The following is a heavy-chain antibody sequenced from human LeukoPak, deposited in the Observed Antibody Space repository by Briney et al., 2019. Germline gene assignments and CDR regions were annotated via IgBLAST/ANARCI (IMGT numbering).Heavy chain of an antibody. CDR3: ARDVYGSNWFDP. D-gene: IGHD3-10*01. J-gene: IGHJ5*02. CDR2: TNGNSGGT. Sequence: GASVKVSCKASGYTFSGYYMHWVRQAPGQGLEWVGRTNGNSGGTNYAQKFQGRVTMTRDTSISTAYMELRRLRSDDTAVYYCARDVYGSNWFDPWGQGTLVTVSS. CDR1: GYTFSGYY. V-gene: IGHV1-2*06.